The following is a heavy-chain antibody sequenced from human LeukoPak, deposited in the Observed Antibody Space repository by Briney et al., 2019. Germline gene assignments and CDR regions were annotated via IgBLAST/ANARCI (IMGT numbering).Heavy chain of an antibody. J-gene: IGHJ4*02. D-gene: IGHD5-24*01. CDR1: GFTLSSCG. CDR2: ISTSSTYM. Sequence: GGSLRLSCAASGFTLSSCGMNWVRQAPGKGLEWVSSISTSSTYMSYTGSVKGRFTISRDNAKNSLYLQMNSLRAEDTAVYYCARSLGGGVEMATVRLFDYWGQGTLVTVSS. CDR3: ARSLGGGVEMATVRLFDY. V-gene: IGHV3-21*06.